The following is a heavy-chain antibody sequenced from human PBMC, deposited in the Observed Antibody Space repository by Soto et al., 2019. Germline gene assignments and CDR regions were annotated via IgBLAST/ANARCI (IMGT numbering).Heavy chain of an antibody. J-gene: IGHJ4*02. CDR2: ISWDGGST. D-gene: IGHD1-1*01. V-gene: IGHV3-43D*04. CDR1: GFTFDDYA. CDR3: AKGYTGAAPPDH. Sequence: GGSLRLSCAASGFTFDDYAMHWVRQAPGKGLEWVSLISWDGGSTYYADSVKGRFTISRDNSKNSLYLQMNSLRAEDTALYYCAKGYTGAAPPDHWGQGTLVTVSS.